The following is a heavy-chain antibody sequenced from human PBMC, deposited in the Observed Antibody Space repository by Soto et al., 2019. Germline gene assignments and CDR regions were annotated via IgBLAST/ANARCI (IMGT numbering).Heavy chain of an antibody. Sequence: EVQLLESGGGLVQPGGSLRLSCAASGFTFSSYAMSWVRQAPGKGLEWVSAISGSGGSTYYADSVKGRFTISRDNSKNTLYLQMNSLRAEDTAVYDCAKVRTVTDAGTEYWGQGTLVTVSS. V-gene: IGHV3-23*01. CDR2: ISGSGGST. CDR1: GFTFSSYA. CDR3: AKVRTVTDAGTEY. D-gene: IGHD4-17*01. J-gene: IGHJ4*02.